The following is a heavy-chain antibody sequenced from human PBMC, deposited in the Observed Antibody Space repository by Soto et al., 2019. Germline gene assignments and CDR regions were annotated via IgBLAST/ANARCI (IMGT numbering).Heavy chain of an antibody. J-gene: IGHJ6*02. CDR3: ARHVPAAGYHYGMDV. D-gene: IGHD2-2*01. CDR1: GGTFSSYA. CDR2: IIPIFGTA. Sequence: QVQLVQSGAEVKKPGSSVKVSCKASGGTFSSYAISWVRQAPGQGLEWMGGIIPIFGTANYAQKFQGRVTITADESPSPAYRELSSLGSEDTAVYYWARHVPAAGYHYGMDVWGQGTTVTVSS. V-gene: IGHV1-69*12.